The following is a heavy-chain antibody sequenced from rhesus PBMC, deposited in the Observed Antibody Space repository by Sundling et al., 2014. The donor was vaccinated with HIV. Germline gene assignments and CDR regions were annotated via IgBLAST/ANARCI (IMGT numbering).Heavy chain of an antibody. CDR3: ARERGSRVDF. CDR2: VYSNSENT. J-gene: IGHJ4*01. CDR1: GASVSGGYG. Sequence: QLHLQESGPGLVKPSETLSLTCAVSGASVSGGYGWNWIRQPPGKGLEWIGGVYSNSENTNQNPSLKSRVTISRDTSNNQFSLNLISVTAADTAVYYCARERGSRVDFWGQGVLVTVSS. D-gene: IGHD5-42*01. V-gene: IGHV4S13*01.